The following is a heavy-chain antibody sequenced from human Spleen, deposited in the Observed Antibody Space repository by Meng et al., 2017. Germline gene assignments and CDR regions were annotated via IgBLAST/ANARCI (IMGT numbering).Heavy chain of an antibody. CDR1: GASISSNTYY. J-gene: IGHJ4*02. CDR2: ISYSGST. Sequence: GSLRLSCSVSGASISSNTYYWVWIRQPPGKGLEWIGSISYSGSTYYNPSLKSRVTISVDTSKKQLSLKLTSVTAADTAVYYCARDQGIGESLDYWGQGTLVTVSS. CDR3: ARDQGIGESLDY. V-gene: IGHV4-39*07. D-gene: IGHD3-10*01.